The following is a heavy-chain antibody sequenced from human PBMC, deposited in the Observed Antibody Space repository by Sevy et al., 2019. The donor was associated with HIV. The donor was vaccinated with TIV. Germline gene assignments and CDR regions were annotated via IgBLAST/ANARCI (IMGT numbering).Heavy chain of an antibody. Sequence: GGSLRLSCAASGFTFSSYSMNWVRQAPGKGLEWVSSISRSSSYIYYADSVKGRFTISRDNAKNSLYLQMNSLRAEDTAVYYCAREKGNYYDKDGMDVWGQGTTVTVSS. CDR2: ISRSSSYI. J-gene: IGHJ6*02. D-gene: IGHD3-22*01. CDR3: AREKGNYYDKDGMDV. V-gene: IGHV3-21*01. CDR1: GFTFSSYS.